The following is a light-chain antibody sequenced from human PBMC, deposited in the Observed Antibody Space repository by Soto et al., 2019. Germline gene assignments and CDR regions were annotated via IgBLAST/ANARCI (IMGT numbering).Light chain of an antibody. CDR2: EVS. Sequence: QSALTQPASVSGSPGQSITISCTGTSSDVGGYNYVSWYQQHPGKAPKLMIYEVSNRPSGVSNRFSGSESGNTASLTISGLQADDEADYYCSSYTSSSTLVVFGGGTKLTVL. J-gene: IGLJ2*01. CDR3: SSYTSSSTLVV. V-gene: IGLV2-14*01. CDR1: SSDVGGYNY.